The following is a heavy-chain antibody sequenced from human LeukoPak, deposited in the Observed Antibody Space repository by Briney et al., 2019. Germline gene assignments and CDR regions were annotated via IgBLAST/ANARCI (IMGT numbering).Heavy chain of an antibody. CDR1: GYTLTELS. CDR2: FDPEDGET. Sequence: ASVKVSCKVSGYTLTELSMHWVRQAPGKGLEWMGGFDPEDGETIYAQKFQGRVTMTEDTSTDTAYMELSSLRSEDTAVYYCATGGLFGDSRPLDGYWGQGTLVTVSS. V-gene: IGHV1-24*01. J-gene: IGHJ4*02. D-gene: IGHD3-10*02. CDR3: ATGGLFGDSRPLDGY.